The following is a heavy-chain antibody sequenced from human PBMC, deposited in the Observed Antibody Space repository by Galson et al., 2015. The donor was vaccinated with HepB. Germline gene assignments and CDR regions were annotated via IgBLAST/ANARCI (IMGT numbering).Heavy chain of an antibody. V-gene: IGHV1-69*13. CDR1: GGTFSSYA. CDR2: IIPIFGTA. J-gene: IGHJ3*02. Sequence: SVKVSCKASGGTFSSYAISWVRQAPGQGLEWMGGIIPIFGTANYAQKFQGRVTITADESTSTAYMELSSLRSEDTAVYYCARDPATYYYDSGYGRAFDIWGQGTMVTVSS. CDR3: ARDPATYYYDSGYGRAFDI. D-gene: IGHD3-22*01.